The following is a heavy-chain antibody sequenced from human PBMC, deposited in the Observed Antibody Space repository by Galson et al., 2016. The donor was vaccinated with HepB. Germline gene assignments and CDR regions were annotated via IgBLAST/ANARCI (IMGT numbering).Heavy chain of an antibody. D-gene: IGHD3-10*01. Sequence: SLRLSCAASGFTVGDNYMSWVRQAPGKGLEWVSVIYFGGDTYYADSVKGRFTISRDNSKNTLYLQMNSLRVEDTAVYYCARGRGRFGSGTTPYYYFGMDVWGPGTTVTVSS. CDR2: IYFGGDT. V-gene: IGHV3-53*01. CDR3: ARGRGRFGSGTTPYYYFGMDV. CDR1: GFTVGDNY. J-gene: IGHJ6*02.